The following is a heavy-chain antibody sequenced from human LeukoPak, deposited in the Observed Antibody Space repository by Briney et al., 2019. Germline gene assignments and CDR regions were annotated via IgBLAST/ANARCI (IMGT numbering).Heavy chain of an antibody. Sequence: ASVKVSCKASGGTFSSYAISWVRPAPGQGLAWMGGIIPIFGTANYAQKFQGRVTITADESTSTAYMELSSLRSEDTAVYYCARDIVVVPAAIPRSWFDPWGQGTLVTVSS. D-gene: IGHD2-2*01. CDR2: IIPIFGTA. CDR3: ARDIVVVPAAIPRSWFDP. V-gene: IGHV1-69*13. J-gene: IGHJ5*02. CDR1: GGTFSSYA.